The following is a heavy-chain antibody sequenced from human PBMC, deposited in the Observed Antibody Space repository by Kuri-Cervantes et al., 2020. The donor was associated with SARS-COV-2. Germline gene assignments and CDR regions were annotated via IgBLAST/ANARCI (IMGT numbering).Heavy chain of an antibody. J-gene: IGHJ4*02. D-gene: IGHD1-1*01. CDR3: VRDGDHWNFDY. Sequence: GGSLRLSCAVSGFTFSSYWMHWVRQAPGKGLVWVSHVNSDGSSTTYADSVKGRFTISRDNAKNMLFLQMNSLRAEDTAVYYCVRDGDHWNFDYWGQGTLVTVSS. CDR1: GFTFSSYW. CDR2: VNSDGSST. V-gene: IGHV3-74*01.